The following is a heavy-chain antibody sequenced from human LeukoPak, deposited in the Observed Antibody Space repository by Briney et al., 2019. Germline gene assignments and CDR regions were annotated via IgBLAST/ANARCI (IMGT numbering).Heavy chain of an antibody. V-gene: IGHV3-7*04. J-gene: IGHJ4*02. D-gene: IGHD3-10*01. Sequence: PGGSLRLSCAASGFSFRSFWMSWVRQAPGKGLEWVASIKEDGSDKYYVESVKGRFTISRENARNSLYLQMNSLRAEGTAVYYCARVLWFGGIYYFDYWGQGTLVTVSS. CDR1: GFSFRSFW. CDR3: ARVLWFGGIYYFDY. CDR2: IKEDGSDK.